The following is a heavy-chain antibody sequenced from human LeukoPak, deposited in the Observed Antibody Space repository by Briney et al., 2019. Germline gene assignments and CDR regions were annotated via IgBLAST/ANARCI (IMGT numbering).Heavy chain of an antibody. D-gene: IGHD2-21*02. Sequence: SETLSLTCTVSGGSISSYYWSWIRQPAGKGLEWIGRIYTSGSTNYNPSLKSRVTMSVDTSKNQFSLKLSSVTAADTAVYYCARDRAYCGGDCYSGYYYYGMDVWGQGTTVTVSS. V-gene: IGHV4-4*07. J-gene: IGHJ6*02. CDR1: GGSISSYY. CDR3: ARDRAYCGGDCYSGYYYYGMDV. CDR2: IYTSGST.